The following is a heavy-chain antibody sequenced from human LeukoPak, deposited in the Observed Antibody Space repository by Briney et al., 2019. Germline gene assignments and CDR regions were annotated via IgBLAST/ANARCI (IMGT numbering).Heavy chain of an antibody. CDR3: ARGPSGYSLS. V-gene: IGHV3-48*03. Sequence: GGSLRLSCGASGFXFRSYEMNWVRQAPGKGLEWVSYISSSGSTIYLADPVKGRFTISRDNAKNSLYLQMNSLRAEDTAVYYCARGPSGYSLSWGQGTLVTVSS. CDR2: ISSSGSTI. D-gene: IGHD3-22*01. CDR1: GFXFRSYE. J-gene: IGHJ5*02.